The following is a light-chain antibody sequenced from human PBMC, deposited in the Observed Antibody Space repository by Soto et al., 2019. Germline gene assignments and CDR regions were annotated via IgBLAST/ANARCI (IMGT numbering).Light chain of an antibody. Sequence: EIVLTQSPATLSLSPGERATLSCRASQTVRNNLAWYQQRPGQAPRLLIYDASSRATGIPARFSGSGSGTDFTLTISSLQPEDFATYYCQQANSFPITFGQGTRLEIK. CDR1: QTVRNN. V-gene: IGKV3-11*01. J-gene: IGKJ5*01. CDR2: DAS. CDR3: QQANSFPIT.